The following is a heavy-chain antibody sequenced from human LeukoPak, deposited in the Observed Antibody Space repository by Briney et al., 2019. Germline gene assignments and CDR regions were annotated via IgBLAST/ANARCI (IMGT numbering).Heavy chain of an antibody. D-gene: IGHD1-1*01. V-gene: IGHV3-21*01. CDR3: GTPTVS. CDR2: INPTSTSI. J-gene: IGHJ5*02. Sequence: PGGSLRLSCVASGLTFSDYSINWVRRAPGKGLEWVSSINPTSTSIYYADAVRGRFTISRDNAKSSLYLQMDSLRAEDTAVYYCGTPTVSWGQGTLVTVSS. CDR1: GLTFSDYS.